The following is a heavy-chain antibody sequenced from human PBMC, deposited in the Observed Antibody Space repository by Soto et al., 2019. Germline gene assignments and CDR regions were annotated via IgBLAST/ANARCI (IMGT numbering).Heavy chain of an antibody. V-gene: IGHV3-23*01. CDR3: ASGLITVAGTRNY. CDR2: ISGSGGNT. CDR1: GFTFINYA. D-gene: IGHD6-19*01. J-gene: IGHJ4*02. Sequence: GGPRLSCAASGFTFINYAMSWVRQAPGKGLEWVSSISGSGGNTYADSVKGRFTISRDNSKNTLYLQMNSLRADDTAVYYCASGLITVAGTRNYWGPGTLVTVSS.